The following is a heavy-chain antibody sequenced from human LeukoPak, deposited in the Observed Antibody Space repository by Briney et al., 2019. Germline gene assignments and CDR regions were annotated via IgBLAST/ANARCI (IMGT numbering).Heavy chain of an antibody. CDR1: GYTFTGYF. V-gene: IGHV1-2*02. J-gene: IGHJ4*02. CDR2: INPSSGGT. D-gene: IGHD4-23*01. Sequence: ASVKVSCKPSGYTFTGYFIQWVRQAPGQGLEWMGWINPSSGGTNYAQKFQGRVTMTRDTSISTAYMELSRLRSDDTAVYYCATLTTVVTPQIDYWGQGTLVTVSS. CDR3: ATLTTVVTPQIDY.